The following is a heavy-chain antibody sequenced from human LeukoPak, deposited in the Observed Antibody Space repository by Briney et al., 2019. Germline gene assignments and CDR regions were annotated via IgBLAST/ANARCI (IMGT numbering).Heavy chain of an antibody. Sequence: SETLSLTCSVSGGSISSYYWSWIRQPPGKRLEWIGYIYYSGSTYYNPSLKSRVTISLDTSKNQFSLKLRSVTAADTAVYYCARGDSSGLAPFDYWGQGTLVTVSS. CDR1: GGSISSYY. D-gene: IGHD3-22*01. J-gene: IGHJ4*02. CDR2: IYYSGST. CDR3: ARGDSSGLAPFDY. V-gene: IGHV4-59*08.